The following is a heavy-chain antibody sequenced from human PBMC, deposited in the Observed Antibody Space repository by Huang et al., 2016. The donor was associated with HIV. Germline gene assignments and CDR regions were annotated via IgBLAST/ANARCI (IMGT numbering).Heavy chain of an antibody. V-gene: IGHV5-51*01. CDR1: GYRFRSNW. D-gene: IGHD3-10*01. CDR3: ARLIGSPSFYYGLDV. Sequence: EVQLVQSGAEVKKPGESLKISCKGSGYRFRSNWIGWVRQMPGKGLEWMGIINPGDSDTRYSPSFQGKGTISADKSINTAYLQWSSLKASDTAMYYCARLIGSPSFYYGLDVWGQGTTVTVSS. J-gene: IGHJ6*02. CDR2: INPGDSDT.